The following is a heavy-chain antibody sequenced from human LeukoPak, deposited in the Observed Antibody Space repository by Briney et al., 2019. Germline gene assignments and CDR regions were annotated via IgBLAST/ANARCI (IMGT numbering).Heavy chain of an antibody. D-gene: IGHD2-8*02. Sequence: GGTLRLSCAASGFTFSSYGMSWVRQAPGKGLEWVSAISGSGGSTYYADSVKGRFTISRDNSKNTLYLQMNSLRAEDTAVYYCAKTYGWYYFDYWGQGILVTVSS. V-gene: IGHV3-23*01. CDR1: GFTFSSYG. J-gene: IGHJ4*02. CDR3: AKTYGWYYFDY. CDR2: ISGSGGST.